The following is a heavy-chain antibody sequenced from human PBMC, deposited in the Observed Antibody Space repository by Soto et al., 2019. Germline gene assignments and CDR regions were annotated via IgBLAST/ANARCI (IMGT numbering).Heavy chain of an antibody. J-gene: IGHJ3*02. V-gene: IGHV5-51*01. CDR2: IYPGDSDT. CDR3: ARLRLGSVDNGFDI. D-gene: IGHD2-15*01. Sequence: VESLKISCNGSGYSFTNYWIGWVGQMPWKGLEWMGIIYPGDSDTRYSPSFQGQVTISADKSISTAYLQWSSLKASDTAMYYCARLRLGSVDNGFDIWGQGTMVTVSS. CDR1: GYSFTNYW.